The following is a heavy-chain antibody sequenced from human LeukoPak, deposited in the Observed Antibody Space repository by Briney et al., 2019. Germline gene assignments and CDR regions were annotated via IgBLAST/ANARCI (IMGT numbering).Heavy chain of an antibody. V-gene: IGHV3-23*01. CDR2: ISGSGGST. D-gene: IGHD2-2*01. Sequence: PGGSLRLSCAASGFTFSSYAMSWVRQAPGKGLEWVPAISGSGGSTYYADSVKGRFTISRDNSKNTLYLQMNSLRAEDTAVYYCASLMGYCSSTSCQNFDYWGQGTLVTVSS. CDR1: GFTFSSYA. J-gene: IGHJ4*02. CDR3: ASLMGYCSSTSCQNFDY.